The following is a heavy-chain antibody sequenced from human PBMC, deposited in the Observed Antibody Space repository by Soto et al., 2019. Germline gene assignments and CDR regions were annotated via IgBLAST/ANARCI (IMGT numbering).Heavy chain of an antibody. CDR3: ARDSDYGGTRLGMDV. CDR1: GGTFSSYA. Sequence: QVQLVQSGAEVKKPGSSVKVSCKASGGTFSSYAISWVRQAPGQGLEWMGGIIPIFGTANYAQKFQGRVTITADESTSTAHMELGSLRSEDTAVYYCARDSDYGGTRLGMDVWGQGTTVTVSS. CDR2: IIPIFGTA. J-gene: IGHJ6*02. V-gene: IGHV1-69*01. D-gene: IGHD4-17*01.